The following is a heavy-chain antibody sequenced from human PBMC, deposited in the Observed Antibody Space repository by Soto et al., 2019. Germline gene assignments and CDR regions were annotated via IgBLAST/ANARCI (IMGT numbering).Heavy chain of an antibody. J-gene: IGHJ4*02. D-gene: IGHD6-19*01. CDR2: ISYDGSNK. Sequence: QVQLVESGGGVVQPGRSLRLSCAASGFTFSSYGMHWVRQAPGKGLEWVAVISYDGSNKYYADSVKGRFNISRDNSKNTLYLQMNSLRAEDTAVYYCATRSPRYSSGWDFDYWGQGTLVTLSS. CDR3: ATRSPRYSSGWDFDY. V-gene: IGHV3-30*03. CDR1: GFTFSSYG.